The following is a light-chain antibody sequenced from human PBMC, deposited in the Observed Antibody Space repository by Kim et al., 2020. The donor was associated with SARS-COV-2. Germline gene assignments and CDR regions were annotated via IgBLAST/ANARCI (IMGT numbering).Light chain of an antibody. CDR3: QVWDSSSDHPV. CDR1: NIGSKS. J-gene: IGLJ2*01. CDR2: YDS. Sequence: SYELTQPPSVSVAPGKTARITCGGNNIGSKSVHWYQQKPGQAPVLVIYYDSDRPSGIPERFSGSNSGNTATLTIRRVEAGDEADYCCQVWDSSSDHPVFGGGTQLPVL. V-gene: IGLV3-21*04.